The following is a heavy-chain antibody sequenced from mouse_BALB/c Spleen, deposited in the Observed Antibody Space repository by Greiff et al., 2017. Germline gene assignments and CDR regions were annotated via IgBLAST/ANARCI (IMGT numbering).Heavy chain of an antibody. J-gene: IGHJ2*01. CDR2: IDPYNGGT. CDR1: GYAFTSYN. V-gene: IGHV1S135*01. Sequence: EVKLMESGPELVKPGASVKVSCKASGYAFTSYNMYWVKQSHGKSLEWIGYIDPYNGGTSYNQKFKGKATLTVDKSSSTAYMHLNSLTSEDSAVYYCAKSTGTGVDYWGQGTTLTVSS. CDR3: AKSTGTGVDY. D-gene: IGHD4-1*02.